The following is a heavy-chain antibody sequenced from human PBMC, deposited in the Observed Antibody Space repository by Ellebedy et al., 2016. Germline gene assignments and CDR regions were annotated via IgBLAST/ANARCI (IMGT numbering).Heavy chain of an antibody. J-gene: IGHJ4*02. CDR2: IVFSGTAT. CDR3: ARDGSVWSRDY. Sequence: GGSLRLSXAASGFTFNIAGMTWVRQAPGKGLEWVATIVFSGTATYYSDSVKGRFIISRDNAKNSLFLQMNSLRVEDTAVYYCARDGSVWSRDYWGQGTLVTVSS. CDR1: GFTFNIAG. V-gene: IGHV3-21*01. D-gene: IGHD2-21*01.